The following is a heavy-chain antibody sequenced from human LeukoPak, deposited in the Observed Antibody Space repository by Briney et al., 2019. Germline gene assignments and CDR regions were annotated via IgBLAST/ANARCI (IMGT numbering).Heavy chain of an antibody. V-gene: IGHV1-69*04. J-gene: IGHJ4*01. CDR3: ARGYYYDSSGYSASGMSLDY. CDR2: IIPIFGIA. CDR1: GGTFSSYA. Sequence: ASVKVSCKASGGTFSSYAISWVRQAPGQGLEWMGRIIPIFGIANYAQKFQGRVTITADKSTSTAYMELSSLRSEDTAVYYCARGYYYDSSGYSASGMSLDYWGQEPWSPSPQ. D-gene: IGHD3-22*01.